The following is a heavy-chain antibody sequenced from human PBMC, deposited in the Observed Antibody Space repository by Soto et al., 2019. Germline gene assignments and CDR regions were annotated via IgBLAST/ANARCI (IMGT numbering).Heavy chain of an antibody. J-gene: IGHJ6*03. CDR3: ARGSWDDVSGHYYMDV. Sequence: SQTLSLTFDISGDSVPSNSAGWNWIRQTPSRGLEWLGRTYYKSKWYYTYAASVKSRITVSPDTSKNQFSLQLTSVTPEDTAVYYCARGSWDDVSGHYYMDVWDKGTTVTVSS. CDR1: GDSVPSNSAG. CDR2: TYYKSKWYY. D-gene: IGHD1-1*01. V-gene: IGHV6-1*01.